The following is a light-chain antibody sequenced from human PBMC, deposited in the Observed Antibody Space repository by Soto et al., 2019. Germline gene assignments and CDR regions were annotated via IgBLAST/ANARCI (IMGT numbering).Light chain of an antibody. CDR2: AAS. Sequence: EIVMTQSPATLSLSPGERATLSCRASQSVGDNLAWYQQKPGQAPRILMYAASARATGVPARISGRGSGTEFTLTISGLKYEDCAVYYCQQYNDWTRTFGQGTKVDIK. V-gene: IGKV3-15*01. J-gene: IGKJ1*01. CDR3: QQYNDWTRT. CDR1: QSVGDN.